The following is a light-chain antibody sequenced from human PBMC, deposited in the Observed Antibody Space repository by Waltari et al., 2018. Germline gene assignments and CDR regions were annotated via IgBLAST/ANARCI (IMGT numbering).Light chain of an antibody. Sequence: QSVLTQPPSVSGTPGQRVTISCSGGSSNIGSNTVTWYQQFAGTAPRPFIYSNDQRPPGVPDRFSGSKSGTSASLAISGLQSEDEADYYCTSWDGGLNGWVFGGGTKLTVL. V-gene: IGLV1-44*01. CDR3: TSWDGGLNGWV. CDR1: SSNIGSNT. CDR2: SND. J-gene: IGLJ3*02.